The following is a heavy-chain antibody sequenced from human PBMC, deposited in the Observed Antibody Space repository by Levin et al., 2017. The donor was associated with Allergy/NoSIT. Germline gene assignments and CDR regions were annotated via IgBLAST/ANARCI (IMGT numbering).Heavy chain of an antibody. J-gene: IGHJ4*02. D-gene: IGHD6-19*01. CDR3: ALDGYSSGWYQGY. V-gene: IGHV3-23*01. CDR2: VSGSGSST. Sequence: GSLRLSCAASGFTFNNYDMNWVRQAPGKGLEWVSTVSGSGSSTSYADSVKGRFSISRDNSKYTLYLQMNSLRAEDTAVYYCALDGYSSGWYQGYWGQETLVTVSS. CDR1: GFTFNNYD.